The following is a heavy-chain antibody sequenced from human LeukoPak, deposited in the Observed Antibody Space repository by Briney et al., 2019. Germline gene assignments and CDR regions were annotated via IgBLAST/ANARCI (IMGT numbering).Heavy chain of an antibody. CDR3: AKESTAMDASLFDY. J-gene: IGHJ4*02. V-gene: IGHV3-23*01. Sequence: RRSLSLXCAASGFTFSNYAMSWVRQAPGKGLEWVSAISGSGGSTYYADSVKGRFTISRDNSKNTLYLQMNSLRAEDTAVYYCAKESTAMDASLFDYWGQGTLVTVSS. CDR2: ISGSGGST. CDR1: GFTFSNYA. D-gene: IGHD5-18*01.